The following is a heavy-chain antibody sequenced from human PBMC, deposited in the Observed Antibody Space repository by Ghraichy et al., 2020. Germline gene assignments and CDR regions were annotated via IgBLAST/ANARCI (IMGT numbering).Heavy chain of an antibody. V-gene: IGHV4-34*01. D-gene: IGHD4-11*01. CDR1: GGSFSGYY. J-gene: IGHJ6*02. CDR3: ASLVPRYSNYPTHYYYYGMDV. Sequence: SETLSLTCAVYGGSFSGYYWSWIRQPPGKGLEWIGEINHSGSTNYNPSLKSRVTISVDTSKNQFSLKLSSVTAADTAVYYCASLVPRYSNYPTHYYYYGMDVWGQGTTVTVSS. CDR2: INHSGST.